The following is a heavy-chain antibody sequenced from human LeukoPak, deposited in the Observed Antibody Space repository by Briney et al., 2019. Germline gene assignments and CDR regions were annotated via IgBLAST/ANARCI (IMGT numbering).Heavy chain of an antibody. J-gene: IGHJ5*02. CDR3: ARDRYCSGGSCANWFDP. Sequence: KPGGSLRLSCAASGFTFSSYSMNWVRQAPGKGPECVSSISSSSSYIYYADSVKGRFTISRDNAKNSLYLQMNSLRAEDTAVYYCARDRYCSGGSCANWFDPWGQGTLVTVSS. CDR1: GFTFSSYS. CDR2: ISSSSSYI. D-gene: IGHD2-15*01. V-gene: IGHV3-21*01.